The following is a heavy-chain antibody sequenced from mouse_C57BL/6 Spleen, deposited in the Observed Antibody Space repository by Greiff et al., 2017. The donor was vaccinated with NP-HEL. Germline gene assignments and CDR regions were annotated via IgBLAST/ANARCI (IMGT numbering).Heavy chain of an antibody. J-gene: IGHJ1*03. CDR1: GYTFTDYN. Sequence: VQLQQSGPELVKPGASVKIPCKASGYTFTDYNMDWVKQSPGKSLEWIGDINPNNGGTIYNQKFKGKATLTVDKSSSTAYMELRSLTSEDTAVYYCARRGRSWYFDVWGTGTTVTVSS. V-gene: IGHV1-18*01. CDR2: INPNNGGT. CDR3: ARRGRSWYFDV.